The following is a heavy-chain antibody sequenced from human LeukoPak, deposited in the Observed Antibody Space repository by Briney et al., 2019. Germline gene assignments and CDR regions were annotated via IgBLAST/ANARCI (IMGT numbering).Heavy chain of an antibody. CDR2: MSSCNSYI. CDR3: ARDPRHLNYDVLTGAALDY. CDR1: GFTFSSYS. J-gene: IGHJ4*02. D-gene: IGHD3-9*01. Sequence: GESLRLSCAASGFTFSSYSMNWVRQTPGKGPEWVAAMSSCNSYIDYADSVKGRFTISRDNAKNSLYLQMNSLRVEDTAVYYCARDPRHLNYDVLTGAALDYWGQGTLVTVS. V-gene: IGHV3-21*01.